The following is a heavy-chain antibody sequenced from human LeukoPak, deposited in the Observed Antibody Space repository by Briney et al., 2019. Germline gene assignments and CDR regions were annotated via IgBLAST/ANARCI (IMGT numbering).Heavy chain of an antibody. D-gene: IGHD4-23*01. Sequence: PGGSLRLSCAASGFTFSSYWMHWVRQAPGKGLVCVSRINTDGSRTSYADSVKGRFTISRDSAKNTLYLQMNSLRADDTAVYYCARPPTVVTPAGFDYWGQGTLVTVSS. CDR1: GFTFSSYW. V-gene: IGHV3-74*01. CDR3: ARPPTVVTPAGFDY. J-gene: IGHJ4*02. CDR2: INTDGSRT.